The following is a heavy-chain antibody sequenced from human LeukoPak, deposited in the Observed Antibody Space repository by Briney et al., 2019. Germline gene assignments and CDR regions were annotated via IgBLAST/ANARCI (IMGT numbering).Heavy chain of an antibody. CDR2: IYYSGST. Sequence: SETLSLTCAVYGGSFSGYYWSWIRQHPGEGLEWIGHIYYSGSTYYNPSLKNRVIISVDTSKKQFSLNLSSVTAADTAVYYCARGIWYYGSGSYLDYWGQGTLVTVSS. CDR1: GGSFSGYY. V-gene: IGHV4-31*11. D-gene: IGHD3-10*01. J-gene: IGHJ4*02. CDR3: ARGIWYYGSGSYLDY.